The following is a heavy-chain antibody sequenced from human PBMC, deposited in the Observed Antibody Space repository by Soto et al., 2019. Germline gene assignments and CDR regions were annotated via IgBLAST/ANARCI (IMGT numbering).Heavy chain of an antibody. CDR3: ARVTRIAAAADFDY. D-gene: IGHD6-13*01. CDR2: INAGNGNT. CDR1: GYTFTSYA. Sequence: QVQLVQSGAEVKKPGASVKVSCKASGYTFTSYAMHWVRQAPGQRLEWMGWINAGNGNTKYSQKFRGRVTITRDTSASTAYMELSSLRSEDTAVYYCARVTRIAAAADFDYWGQGTLVTVSS. J-gene: IGHJ4*02. V-gene: IGHV1-3*01.